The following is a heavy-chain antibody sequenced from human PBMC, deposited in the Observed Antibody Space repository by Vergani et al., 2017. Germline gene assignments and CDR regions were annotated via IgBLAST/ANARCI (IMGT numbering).Heavy chain of an antibody. Sequence: EVELVESGGGLVQPGGSLRLSCAASGFTFNEYWMHWARQVPGKGLVWVSGMNGDGDTISYADSVQGRFTISRDNAKNTLFLQMNSLRAEDTAVYYCARAREFRFGVVWENWFDPGGQGTLVTVSS. CDR1: GFTFNEYW. J-gene: IGHJ5*02. V-gene: IGHV3-74*01. CDR2: MNGDGDTI. D-gene: IGHD3-3*01. CDR3: ARAREFRFGVVWENWFDP.